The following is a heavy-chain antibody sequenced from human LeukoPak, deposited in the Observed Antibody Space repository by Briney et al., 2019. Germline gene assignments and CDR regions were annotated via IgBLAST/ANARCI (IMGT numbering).Heavy chain of an antibody. CDR3: ARADGSYYDILTGYSEDYFDY. Sequence: GGSLRLSCAASGFTFSSYGMSWVRQAPGKGLEWVSAISGSGDSTYYADSVKGRFTISRDNSKNTLYLQMNSLRAEDTAVYYCARADGSYYDILTGYSEDYFDYWGQGTLVTVSS. CDR1: GFTFSSYG. CDR2: ISGSGDST. J-gene: IGHJ4*02. D-gene: IGHD3-9*01. V-gene: IGHV3-23*01.